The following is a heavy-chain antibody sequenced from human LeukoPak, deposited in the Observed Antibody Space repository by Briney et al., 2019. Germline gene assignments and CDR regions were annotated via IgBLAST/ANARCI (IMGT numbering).Heavy chain of an antibody. CDR1: GFTFSHYD. CDR2: ISSDGNNK. Sequence: GRSLRLSCAASGFTFSHYDIHWVRQAPGKGLEWVAVISSDGNNKYYADSVRGRFTISRDNSKMTLHLQMNSLRADDTAVYYCARDIEGESDWFDPWGQGTLVTVSS. D-gene: IGHD1-26*01. J-gene: IGHJ5*02. CDR3: ARDIEGESDWFDP. V-gene: IGHV3-30*03.